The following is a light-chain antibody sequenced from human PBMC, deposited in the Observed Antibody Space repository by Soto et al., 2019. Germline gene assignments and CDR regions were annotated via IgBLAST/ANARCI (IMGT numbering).Light chain of an antibody. J-gene: IGLJ3*02. CDR2: DVN. V-gene: IGLV2-14*01. CDR3: CSYRRNTWV. Sequence: QSALTQPASVSGSPGQSITISCTGTSSDVGDYNYVSWYQQHPGKAPKLMVYDVNARPSGVSNRFSGSKSGNTASLTISGLHAEDDADYYCCSYRRNTWVFGGGTKLTVL. CDR1: SSDVGDYNY.